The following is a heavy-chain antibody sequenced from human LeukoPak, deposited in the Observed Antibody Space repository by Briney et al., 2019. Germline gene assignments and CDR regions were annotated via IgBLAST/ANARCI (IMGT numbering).Heavy chain of an antibody. V-gene: IGHV3-72*01. CDR1: GFTFSDHY. Sequence: GGSLRLSCAASGFTFSDHYMDWVRQAPGKGLEWVGRTRNKANSYTTEYAASVKGRFTISRDDSKSSLYLQMNSLKTEDTSIYYCTRVYSSSWFGSYFDYWGQGTLVTVSS. CDR2: TRNKANSYTT. J-gene: IGHJ4*02. CDR3: TRVYSSSWFGSYFDY. D-gene: IGHD6-13*01.